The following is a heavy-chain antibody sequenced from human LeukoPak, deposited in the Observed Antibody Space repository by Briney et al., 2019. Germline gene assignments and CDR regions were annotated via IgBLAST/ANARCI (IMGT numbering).Heavy chain of an antibody. D-gene: IGHD1-26*01. CDR3: ARNASDSGTSYFDY. V-gene: IGHV4-39*01. Sequence: SETLSLTCTVSGGSISSINYYWGWIRQPPGKGLEWIGSIYFSGSTSYNPSLKSRVTISVDTSKNQFSLRLGSVTAADTAVYYCARNASDSGTSYFDYWGQGTLVTVSS. J-gene: IGHJ4*02. CDR1: GGSISSINYY. CDR2: IYFSGST.